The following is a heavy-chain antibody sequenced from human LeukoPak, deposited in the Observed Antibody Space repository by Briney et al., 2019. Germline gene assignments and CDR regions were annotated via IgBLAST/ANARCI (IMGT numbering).Heavy chain of an antibody. CDR2: IYSGGST. CDR1: GFTVSSNY. Sequence: GGSLRLSCAASGFTVSSNYMSWVRQAPGKGLEWVSVIYSGGSTYYADSVKGRFTISRDNSKNTLYLQMNSLRAEDTAVYYCAKDLNRPSGRKDLYSGSLLFGYWGQGTLVTVSS. D-gene: IGHD1-26*01. V-gene: IGHV3-66*01. CDR3: AKDLNRPSGRKDLYSGSLLFGY. J-gene: IGHJ4*02.